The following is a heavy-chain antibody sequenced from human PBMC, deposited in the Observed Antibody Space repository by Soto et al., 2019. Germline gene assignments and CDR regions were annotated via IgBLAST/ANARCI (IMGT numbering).Heavy chain of an antibody. CDR2: VSYSGST. CDR1: GAAINSDGYY. D-gene: IGHD2-8*01. CDR3: ARLGYCTTTDCGPVGP. Sequence: QVQLQESGPGLVKLSQTLSLTCTVSGAAINSDGYYWSWIRQLPGKGLEWIGYVSYSGSTYYNPSLSSRVTMSLDTYKNQLSLKLSSVTVADTAVYYCARLGYCTTTDCGPVGPWGQGILATVSP. V-gene: IGHV4-31*03. J-gene: IGHJ5*02.